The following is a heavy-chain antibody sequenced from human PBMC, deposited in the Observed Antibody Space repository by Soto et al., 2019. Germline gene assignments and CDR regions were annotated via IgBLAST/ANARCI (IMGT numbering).Heavy chain of an antibody. CDR3: ARQGTSNYDYYHYYMDV. Sequence: SETLSLTCTVSGGSISSYSWSWIRQPPGKGLEWIGYIYYSGSTTYTPSLRNRVTISVDTSKHQFPLKLSSVPAADTAVYYCARQGTSNYDYYHYYMDVWGKGTTVTVSS. CDR1: GGSISSYS. D-gene: IGHD4-4*01. V-gene: IGHV4-59*01. J-gene: IGHJ6*03. CDR2: IYYSGST.